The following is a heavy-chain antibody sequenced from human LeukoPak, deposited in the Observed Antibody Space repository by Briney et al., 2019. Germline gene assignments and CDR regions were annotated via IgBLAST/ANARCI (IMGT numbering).Heavy chain of an antibody. CDR3: AAGKYGSGWGK. CDR1: GFTSDTYG. J-gene: IGHJ4*02. CDR2: ISIDSGGT. D-gene: IGHD6-19*01. Sequence: GGSLRLSCAASGFTSDTYGVNWVRQAPGKGLEWVSGISIDSGGTEFADSVKGRFAISKDSPKNTLFLQMNSLRVEDTAIYYCAAGKYGSGWGKWGQGSLVTVSS. V-gene: IGHV3-23*01.